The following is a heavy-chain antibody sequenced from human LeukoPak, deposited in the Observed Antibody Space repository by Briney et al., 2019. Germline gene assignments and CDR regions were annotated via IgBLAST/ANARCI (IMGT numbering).Heavy chain of an antibody. CDR2: IIPIFGTA. J-gene: IGHJ5*02. V-gene: IGHV1-69*05. D-gene: IGHD2-8*01. CDR1: GGTFSSYA. CDR3: ARDHWELMVYAIGNWFDP. Sequence: SVKVSCKASGGTFSSYAISWVRQAPGQGLEWMGGIIPIFGTANYAQKFQGRVTMTTDTSTSTAYMELRSLRSDDTAVYYCARDHWELMVYAIGNWFDPWGQGTLVTVSS.